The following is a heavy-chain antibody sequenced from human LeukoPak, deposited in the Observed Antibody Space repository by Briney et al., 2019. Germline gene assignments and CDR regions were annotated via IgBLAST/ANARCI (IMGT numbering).Heavy chain of an antibody. V-gene: IGHV3-21*01. D-gene: IGHD6-13*01. CDR3: ARDPYSSSWSYGMDV. J-gene: IGHJ6*02. CDR2: ISSSSSYI. CDR1: GFTFSSYS. Sequence: GGSLRLSCAASGFTFSSYSMNWVRQAPGKGLEWVSSISSSSSYIYYADSVKGRFTISRDNAKNSLYLQMNSLRAEDTAVYYCARDPYSSSWSYGMDVWGQGTTVTVSS.